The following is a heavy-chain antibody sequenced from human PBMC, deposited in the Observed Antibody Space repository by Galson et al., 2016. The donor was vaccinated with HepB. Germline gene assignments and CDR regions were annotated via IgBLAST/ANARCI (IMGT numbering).Heavy chain of an antibody. D-gene: IGHD3-10*01. CDR3: TRAGSYFNGRYYYDY. Sequence: SLRLSCAASGFRFHSYAMSWVRQAPGKGLEWVANIKPDGRETNYVGSVKGRFTISRDNAENSLFLQMNSLRAEDTAVYYCTRAGSYFNGRYYYDYWGQGTLVTVSS. CDR1: GFRFHSYA. J-gene: IGHJ4*02. CDR2: IKPDGRET. V-gene: IGHV3-7*01.